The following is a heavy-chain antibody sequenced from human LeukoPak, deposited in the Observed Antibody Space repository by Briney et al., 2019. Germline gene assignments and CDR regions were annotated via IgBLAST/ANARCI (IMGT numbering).Heavy chain of an antibody. V-gene: IGHV4-39*01. CDR1: GGSISSSSNY. D-gene: IGHD6-25*01. CDR3: ARQFATAAADTRGYFDY. Sequence: PSETLSLTCTASGGSISSSSNYWGWLRQAPGKGLEWIGSFFVGGSTHYNPSLRSRATLFVDTSKNQFSLKLTSMTAADAATYFCARQFATAAADTRGYFDYWGQGTVVAVSS. CDR2: FFVGGST. J-gene: IGHJ4*02.